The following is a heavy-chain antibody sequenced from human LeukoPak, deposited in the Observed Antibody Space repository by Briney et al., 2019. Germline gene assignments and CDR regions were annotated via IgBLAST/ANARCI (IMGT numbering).Heavy chain of an antibody. CDR3: ARDRGYYDSSGYYYY. Sequence: SVKVSCKASGGTFSSYAISWVRQAPGQGLEWMGGIIPISGTANYAQKFQGRVTITADESTSTAYMELRSLRSDDTAVYYCARDRGYYDSSGYYYYWGQGTLVTVSS. CDR2: IIPISGTA. CDR1: GGTFSSYA. J-gene: IGHJ4*02. D-gene: IGHD3-22*01. V-gene: IGHV1-69*13.